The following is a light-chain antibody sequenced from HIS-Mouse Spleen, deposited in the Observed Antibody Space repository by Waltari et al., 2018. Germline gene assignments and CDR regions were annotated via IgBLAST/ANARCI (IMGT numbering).Light chain of an antibody. J-gene: IGLJ2*01. V-gene: IGLV3-10*01. Sequence: SYELTQPPSVSVSPGQTARIICSGDAVTKKYAYWYQQKSGQAPVLVIYEDSNRPSGIPERFSGSSSGTMATLTISGAQVEDEADYYCYSTDSSGNHRVFGGGTKLTVL. CDR3: YSTDSSGNHRV. CDR2: EDS. CDR1: AVTKKY.